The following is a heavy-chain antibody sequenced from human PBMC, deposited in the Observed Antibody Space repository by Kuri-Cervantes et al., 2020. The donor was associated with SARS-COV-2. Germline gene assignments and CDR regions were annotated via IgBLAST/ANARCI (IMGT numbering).Heavy chain of an antibody. CDR2: INPDGSYT. V-gene: IGHV3-74*01. D-gene: IGHD4-17*01. J-gene: IGHJ6*01. Sequence: LSLTCAASGFTFSGHWIHWVRQAPGKGLVWVSRINPDGSYTNNADSVKGRFTLSRDNAKDMLFLQMNSLRAADTAVYYCARDRQHYGLRGMDVRGQGTTVTGSS. CDR3: ARDRQHYGLRGMDV. CDR1: GFTFSGHW.